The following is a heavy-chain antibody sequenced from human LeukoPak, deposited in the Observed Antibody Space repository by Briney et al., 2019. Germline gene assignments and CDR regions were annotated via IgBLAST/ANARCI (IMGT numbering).Heavy chain of an antibody. J-gene: IGHJ3*02. CDR1: GFTFTSSA. D-gene: IGHD3-22*01. CDR2: IVVGSGNT. CDR3: AVDRYYYDSSGYPDAFDI. V-gene: IGHV1-58*02. Sequence: TSVKVSCKASGFTFTSSAMQWVRQARGQRLEWIGWIVVGSGNTNYAQKFQERVTITRDMSTSTAYMELSSLRSEDTAVYYCAVDRYYYDSSGYPDAFDIWGQGTMVTVSS.